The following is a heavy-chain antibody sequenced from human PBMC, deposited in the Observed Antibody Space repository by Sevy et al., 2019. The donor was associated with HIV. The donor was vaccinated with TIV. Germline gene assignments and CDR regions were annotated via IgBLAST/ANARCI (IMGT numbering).Heavy chain of an antibody. CDR1: GFTFSSYW. D-gene: IGHD5-18*01. CDR2: IKQDGSEK. V-gene: IGHV3-7*03. Sequence: GSLRLSCAASGFTFSSYWMSWVRQAPGKGLEWVANIKQDGSEKYYVDSVKGRFTISRDNAKNSLYLQMNSLRAEDTAVYYCARDMADTAMVNDAFDIWGQGTMVTVSS. CDR3: ARDMADTAMVNDAFDI. J-gene: IGHJ3*02.